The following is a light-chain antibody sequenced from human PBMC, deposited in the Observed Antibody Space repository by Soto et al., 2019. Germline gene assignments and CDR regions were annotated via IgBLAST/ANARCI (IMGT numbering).Light chain of an antibody. CDR2: RAS. V-gene: IGKV3-15*01. Sequence: EIVMTQSPATLSVSPGERATLACRASQSVSSDLAWYQHKHGQAPRLLIFRASTRASGVPARFRGSGSATEFTLTISTXQSEDFAVYYCHQYNSWPYSFGQGTKVDIK. CDR3: HQYNSWPYS. CDR1: QSVSSD. J-gene: IGKJ2*03.